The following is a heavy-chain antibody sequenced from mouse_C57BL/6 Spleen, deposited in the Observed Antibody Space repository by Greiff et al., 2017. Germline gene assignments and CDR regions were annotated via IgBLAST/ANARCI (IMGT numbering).Heavy chain of an antibody. CDR3: AREGARGPY. V-gene: IGHV1-59*01. CDR1: GYTFTSYW. Sequence: QVQLQQPGAELVRPGPSVKLSCKASGYTFTSYWMHWVKQRPGQGLEWIGVIDTSDSYTNYNQKFKGKATLTVDTSSSTAYMQLSSLTSEDSAVYYCAREGARGPYWGQGTTLTVSS. CDR2: IDTSDSYT. J-gene: IGHJ2*01.